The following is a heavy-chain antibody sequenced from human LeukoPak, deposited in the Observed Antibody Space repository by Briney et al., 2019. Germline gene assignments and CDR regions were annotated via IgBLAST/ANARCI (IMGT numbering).Heavy chain of an antibody. J-gene: IGHJ6*03. CDR1: GGSISSYY. V-gene: IGHV4-59*01. D-gene: IGHD4-17*01. CDR3: ARDSGDGRYYYMDV. CDR2: IYYSGNT. Sequence: PSETLSLTCTVSGGSISSYYWSWIRQPPGKGLEWIGYIYYSGNTNYNPSLTSRVTISVDTSKNQFSLKLSSVTAAHTAMYYCARDSGDGRYYYMDVWGKGTTVTVSS.